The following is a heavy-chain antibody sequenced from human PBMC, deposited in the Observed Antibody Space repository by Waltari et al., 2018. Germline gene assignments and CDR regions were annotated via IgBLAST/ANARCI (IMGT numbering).Heavy chain of an antibody. CDR3: AREAGSGIDWYHDY. J-gene: IGHJ4*02. CDR1: DFSISSGFY. Sequence: QMQESGPGLVKPSETLSLMCSVSDFSISSGFYWGWLRQSPGKGLEWIGSISASGTTSYNPSLQSRVTISIDTSKNQFSLKLGSVTAADTAVFYCAREAGSGIDWYHDYWGQGILVTVSS. D-gene: IGHD3-9*01. V-gene: IGHV4-38-2*02. CDR2: ISASGTT.